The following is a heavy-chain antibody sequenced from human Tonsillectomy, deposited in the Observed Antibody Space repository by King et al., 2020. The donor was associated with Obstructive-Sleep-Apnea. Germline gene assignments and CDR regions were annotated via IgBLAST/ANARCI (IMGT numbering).Heavy chain of an antibody. CDR2: IYHSGST. CDR1: GYSISSGYY. V-gene: IGHV4-38-2*02. D-gene: IGHD3-3*01. CDR3: ATVYYDFWSGYYDYFDY. J-gene: IGHJ4*02. Sequence: VQLQESGPGLVKPSETLSLTCTVSGYSISSGYYWGWIRQPPGKGLEWIGSIYHSGSTYYNPSLKSRVTISVDTSKNQFSLKLSSVTAADTAVYYCATVYYDFWSGYYDYFDYWGQGTLVTVSS.